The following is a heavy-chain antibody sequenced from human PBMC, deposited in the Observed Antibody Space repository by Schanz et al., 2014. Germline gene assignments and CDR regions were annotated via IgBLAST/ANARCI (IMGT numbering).Heavy chain of an antibody. CDR3: ARDLPYCDGGKCYSDGFDI. Sequence: QIQLVQSGPEVKKPGATVKVSCKASGYIFINSGISWVRQAPGQGLEWMGWMNPKTGNTDHAQKFQGRVSMTWDTSTSTAYLDLSRLRSEDTGVYYCARDLPYCDGGKCYSDGFDIWGQGTLVTISS. V-gene: IGHV1-8*02. J-gene: IGHJ3*02. CDR1: GYIFINSG. CDR2: MNPKTGNT. D-gene: IGHD2-21*01.